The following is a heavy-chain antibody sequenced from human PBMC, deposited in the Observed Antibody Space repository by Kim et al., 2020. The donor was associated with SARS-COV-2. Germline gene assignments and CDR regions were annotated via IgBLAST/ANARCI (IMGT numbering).Heavy chain of an antibody. CDR3: AKGGWIGELRGYFDY. J-gene: IGHJ4*01. CDR1: GFTFSSYG. Sequence: GGSLRLSCAASGFTFSSYGMHWVRQAPGKGLEWVAVISYDGSNKYYADSVKGRFTISRDNSKNTLYLQMNSLRAEDTAVYYCAKGGWIGELRGYFDYWG. CDR2: ISYDGSNK. D-gene: IGHD3-10*01. V-gene: IGHV3-30*18.